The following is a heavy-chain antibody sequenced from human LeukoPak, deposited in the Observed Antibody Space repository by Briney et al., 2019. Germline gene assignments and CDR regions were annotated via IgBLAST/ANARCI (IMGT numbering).Heavy chain of an antibody. V-gene: IGHV4-4*02. D-gene: IGHD3-10*01. CDR2: IFNSGST. CDR1: GGSISSSNW. J-gene: IGHJ5*02. Sequence: SETLSLTCAVSGGSISSSNWWSWVRQPPGKGLGWIGEIFNSGSTNYNPSLKNRVTISVDKSKNQFSLKLSSVTAADTAVYYCARDLLWFGESTYNWFDPWGQGTLVTVSS. CDR3: ARDLLWFGESTYNWFDP.